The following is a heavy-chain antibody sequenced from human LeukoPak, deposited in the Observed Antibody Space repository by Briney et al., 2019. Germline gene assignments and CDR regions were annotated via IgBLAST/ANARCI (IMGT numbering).Heavy chain of an antibody. D-gene: IGHD3-3*01. J-gene: IGHJ6*02. V-gene: IGHV1-3*01. CDR1: GYTFTSYA. CDR2: INAGNGNT. Sequence: ASVKVSCKASGYTFTSYAMHWVRQAPGQRLEWMGWINAGNGNTKYSQKFQGRVTMTRDTSTSTVYTELSSLRSEDTAVYYCAREGFPPKISDFWSGLGPYYYYGMDVWGQGTTVTVSS. CDR3: AREGFPPKISDFWSGLGPYYYYGMDV.